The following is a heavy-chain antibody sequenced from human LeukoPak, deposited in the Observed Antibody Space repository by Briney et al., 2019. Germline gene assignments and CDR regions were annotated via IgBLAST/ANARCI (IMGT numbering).Heavy chain of an antibody. J-gene: IGHJ4*02. V-gene: IGHV1-2*02. D-gene: IGHD6-13*01. CDR1: GYTFTGYY. CDR3: GRDQAAAGTGDY. CDR2: INPNSGGT. Sequence: SVKVSCKASGYTFTGYYMHWVRQAPAQGLEWMGGINPNSGGTNYAQKFHGKVTMTRDTSISTTYMELRRLGSDDTAGEYCGRDQAAAGTGDYWGQGTLVTVSS.